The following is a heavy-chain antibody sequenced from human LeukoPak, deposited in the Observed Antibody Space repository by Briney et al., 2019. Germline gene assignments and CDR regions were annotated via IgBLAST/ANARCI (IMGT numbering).Heavy chain of an antibody. D-gene: IGHD4-17*01. Sequence: PSETLSLTCTVSGGSISSYYWSWIRQPPGKGLEWIGYIYYSGSTNYNPSLKSRVTISVDTSKNQFSLKLSSVTAADTAVYYCARAIAGDYTSFGYYYYYMDVWGKGTTVTVSS. CDR3: ARAIAGDYTSFGYYYYYMDV. CDR1: GGSISSYY. J-gene: IGHJ6*03. CDR2: IYYSGST. V-gene: IGHV4-59*01.